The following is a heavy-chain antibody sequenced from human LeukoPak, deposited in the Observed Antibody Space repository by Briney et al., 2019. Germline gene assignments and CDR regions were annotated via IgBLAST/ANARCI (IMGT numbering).Heavy chain of an antibody. Sequence: KTSETLSLTCTVSGGSISSSSYYWGWIRQPPGEGLQWIGSIYHTGTTYYNASLQSRATISADTSKNQVSLRLSFVTAADTAVYYCARQVASILVVTAKGLYHFDYWGQGILVTVSS. V-gene: IGHV4-39*01. CDR2: IYHTGTT. CDR1: GGSISSSSYY. J-gene: IGHJ4*02. CDR3: ARQVASILVVTAKGLYHFDY. D-gene: IGHD2-21*02.